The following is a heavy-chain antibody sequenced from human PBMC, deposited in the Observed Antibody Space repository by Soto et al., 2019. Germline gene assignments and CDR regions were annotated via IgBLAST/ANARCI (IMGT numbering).Heavy chain of an antibody. J-gene: IGHJ4*02. D-gene: IGHD2-15*01. Sequence: EVQLLESGGGLVQPGGSLTLSCAASGFTFSSYAMSWVRQAPGKGLEWVSTISGSGGTTYYADSVKGRFTISRDNSRKKLHLQMNSLRAEDTAVFYCAKDPAFFCSGGSCYFDYWGQGTLVTVSS. CDR1: GFTFSSYA. CDR2: ISGSGGTT. CDR3: AKDPAFFCSGGSCYFDY. V-gene: IGHV3-23*01.